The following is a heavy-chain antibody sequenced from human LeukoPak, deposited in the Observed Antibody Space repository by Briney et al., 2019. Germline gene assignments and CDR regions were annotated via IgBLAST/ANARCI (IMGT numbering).Heavy chain of an antibody. CDR3: ARAYSSSSHFDY. J-gene: IGHJ4*02. CDR2: IYRGGST. V-gene: IGHV3-53*01. D-gene: IGHD6-6*01. CDR1: GFTVSSNY. Sequence: PGGSLRLSCAASGFTVSSNYMSWVRQAPGKGLEWVSFIYRGGSTNYADSGKGRFTISRDNSKNTLYLQRNSLRAEDTAVYYCARAYSSSSHFDYWGQGTLVTVSS.